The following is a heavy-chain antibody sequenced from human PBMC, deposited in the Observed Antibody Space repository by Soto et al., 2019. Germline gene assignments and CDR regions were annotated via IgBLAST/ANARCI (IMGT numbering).Heavy chain of an antibody. Sequence: QVQLVQSGAEVRKPGSSVKVSCQASGGTFSTSAFVWVRQAPGQGLEWMGGILPIFGTANYAPKFQDRVTITADESPSTAYMELSGLRSDATAIYYCARASMMREFISYFFDHWGQGTLVTVSS. D-gene: IGHD3-16*01. J-gene: IGHJ4*02. V-gene: IGHV1-69*01. CDR1: GGTFSTSA. CDR2: ILPIFGTA. CDR3: ARASMMREFISYFFDH.